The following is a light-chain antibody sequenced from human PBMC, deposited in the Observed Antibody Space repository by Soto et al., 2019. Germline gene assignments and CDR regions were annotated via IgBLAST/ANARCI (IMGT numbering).Light chain of an antibody. Sequence: QPVLTQPPSASGTPGQRVTISCSGTSSSIGSNAVNWYHQLPGTAPKLLIYNDNQRPSGVPDRISGSKSGTSASLAISGLQSEDEADYYCAAWDDSLNEVLFGGGTKVTVL. V-gene: IGLV1-44*01. CDR3: AAWDDSLNEVL. CDR2: NDN. J-gene: IGLJ3*02. CDR1: SSSIGSNA.